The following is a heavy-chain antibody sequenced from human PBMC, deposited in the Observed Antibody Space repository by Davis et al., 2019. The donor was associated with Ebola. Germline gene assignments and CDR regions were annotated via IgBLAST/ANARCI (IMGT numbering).Heavy chain of an antibody. V-gene: IGHV3-30*03. CDR3: ARSRVVPAAIRGYYFDY. CDR1: GFTFSSYG. D-gene: IGHD2-2*02. Sequence: GESLKISCAASGFTFSSYGMHWVRQAPGKGLEWVAVISYDGSNKYYADSVKGRFTISRDNSKNTLYLQMNSLRAEDTAVYYCARSRVVPAAIRGYYFDYWGQGTLVTVSS. CDR2: ISYDGSNK. J-gene: IGHJ4*02.